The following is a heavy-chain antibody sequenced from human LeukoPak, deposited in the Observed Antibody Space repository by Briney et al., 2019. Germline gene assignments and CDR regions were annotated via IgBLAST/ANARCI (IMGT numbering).Heavy chain of an antibody. J-gene: IGHJ6*02. CDR2: ISYDGSNK. Sequence: GGSLRLSCVASGFIFSSYAMHWVRQAPGKGLEWVAVISYDGSNKYYADSGKGRFTISRDNFKNTLYLQMNSLRAEDTAVYYCARVGANYYYYGMDVWGQGTTVTVSS. CDR1: GFIFSSYA. CDR3: ARVGANYYYYGMDV. V-gene: IGHV3-30-3*01. D-gene: IGHD1-26*01.